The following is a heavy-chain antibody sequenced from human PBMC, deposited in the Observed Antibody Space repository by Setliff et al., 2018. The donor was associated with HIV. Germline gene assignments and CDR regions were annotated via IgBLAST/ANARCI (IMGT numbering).Heavy chain of an antibody. CDR2: IRSSGDT. Sequence: SETLSLTCTVSGASISSHNYYWGWIRQSPGKGLEWIASIRSSGDTYYNPSLQSRVIISVDTSNNQISLKLTSVTAADTAVYYCTIPASSLAPNWGRGSQVTVSS. CDR3: TIPASSLAPN. V-gene: IGHV4-39*01. CDR1: GASISSHNYY. J-gene: IGHJ4*02.